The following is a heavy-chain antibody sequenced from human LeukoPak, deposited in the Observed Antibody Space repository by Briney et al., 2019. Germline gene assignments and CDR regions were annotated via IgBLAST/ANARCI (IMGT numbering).Heavy chain of an antibody. V-gene: IGHV3-23*01. CDR2: ISGSGGST. D-gene: IGHD5-18*01. Sequence: GGSLRLSCAASGFTFSSYAMSWVRQAPGKGLEWVSAISGSGGSTYYADSVKGRFTISRDNSKNTLYLQMNNLRAEDTAVYYCARGGYAYGFDYWGQGTLVTVSS. J-gene: IGHJ4*02. CDR1: GFTFSSYA. CDR3: ARGGYAYGFDY.